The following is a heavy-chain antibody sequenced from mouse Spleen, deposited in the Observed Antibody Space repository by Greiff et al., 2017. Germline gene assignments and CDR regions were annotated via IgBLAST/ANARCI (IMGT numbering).Heavy chain of an antibody. CDR1: GYTFTDYY. Sequence: VQLQQSGPVLVKPGASVKMSCKASGYTFTDYYMNWVKQSHGKSLEWIGVINPYNGGTSYNQKFKGKATLTVDKSSSTAYMELNSLTSEDSAVYYCARRAVEGYFDVWGAGTTVTVSS. J-gene: IGHJ1*01. V-gene: IGHV1-19*01. D-gene: IGHD1-1*01. CDR2: INPYNGGT. CDR3: ARRAVEGYFDV.